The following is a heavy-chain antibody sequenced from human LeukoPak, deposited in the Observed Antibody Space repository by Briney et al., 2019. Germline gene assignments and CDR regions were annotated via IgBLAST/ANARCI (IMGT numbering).Heavy chain of an antibody. CDR1: GGSISGYC. Sequence: PSETLSLTCTVFGGSISGYCWNWIRQPPGKGLEWIGHIYYSGSSSYNPSLSSRVTISVDTSKNQFSLRLSSVTAADTAMYYCAGRLTYSYAIDYWGQGTLVTVSS. V-gene: IGHV4-59*01. CDR2: IYYSGSS. D-gene: IGHD5-18*01. CDR3: AGRLTYSYAIDY. J-gene: IGHJ4*02.